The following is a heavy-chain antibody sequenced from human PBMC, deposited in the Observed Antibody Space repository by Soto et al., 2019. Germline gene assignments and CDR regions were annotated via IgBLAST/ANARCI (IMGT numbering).Heavy chain of an antibody. CDR1: GGTFSSYT. CDR3: ASVSGTTDGFSVP. J-gene: IGHJ5*02. Sequence: ASVKVSCKASGGTFSSYTISWVRQAPGQGLEWMGRIIPILGIANYAQKFQGRVTITADKSTSTAYMELSSLRSEDTAVYYCASVSGTTDGFSVPWGQGTLVTVSS. D-gene: IGHD1-7*01. CDR2: IIPILGIA. V-gene: IGHV1-69*02.